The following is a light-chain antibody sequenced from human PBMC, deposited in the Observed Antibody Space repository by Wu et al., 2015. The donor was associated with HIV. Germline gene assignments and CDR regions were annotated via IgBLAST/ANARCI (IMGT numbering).Light chain of an antibody. CDR1: QSISSTY. CDR2: GAS. CDR3: QHYDNSPQWM. V-gene: IGKV3-20*01. J-gene: IGKJ1*01. Sequence: EIVLTQSPGTLSLSPGERATLSCRARQSISSTYLAWYQQKPGQAPRLLIYGASSRATGIPDRFSSSGSGTDFTLTISRLEPEDFAVYYCQHYDNSPQWMFGQGTKVEIK.